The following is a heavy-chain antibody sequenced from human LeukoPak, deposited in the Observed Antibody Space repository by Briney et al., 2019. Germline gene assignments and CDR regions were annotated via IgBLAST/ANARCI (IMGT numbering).Heavy chain of an antibody. CDR1: GGSISSYY. D-gene: IGHD3-22*01. CDR2: IYTSGST. V-gene: IGHV4-4*07. Sequence: PSETPSLTCTVSGGSISSYYWSWIRQPAGKGLEWIGRIYTSGSTNYNPSLKSRVTMSVDTSKNQLSLKLSSVTAADTAVYYCARADYYYDSSGYLDAFDIWGQGTMVTVSS. CDR3: ARADYYYDSSGYLDAFDI. J-gene: IGHJ3*02.